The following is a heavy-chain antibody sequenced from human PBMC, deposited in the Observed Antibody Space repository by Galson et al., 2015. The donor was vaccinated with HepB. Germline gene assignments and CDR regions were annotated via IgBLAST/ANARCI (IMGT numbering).Heavy chain of an antibody. V-gene: IGHV1-24*01. CDR2: FDPEDGET. D-gene: IGHD2-15*01. CDR1: GYTLTELS. Sequence: SVKVSCKVSGYTLTELSMHWVRQAPGKGLEWMGGFDPEDGETIYAQKFQGRVTMTEDTSTDTAYMELSSLRSEDTAVYYCATDLGYCSGGSCYDRGQGTLVTVSS. J-gene: IGHJ4*02. CDR3: ATDLGYCSGGSCYD.